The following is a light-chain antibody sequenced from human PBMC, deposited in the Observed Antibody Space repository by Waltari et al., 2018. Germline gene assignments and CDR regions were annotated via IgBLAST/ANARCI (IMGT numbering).Light chain of an antibody. CDR1: QIFTNL. V-gene: IGKV1-5*03. J-gene: IGKJ2*01. CDR3: QQYDNYPYT. CDR2: KAS. Sequence: DIQMTQSPSTLSASVGDRVTIPCRASQIFTNLLAWYQQKPGEAPKLLFYKASTLDMGVPSRFSGSGSGTEFTLTISSLQPDDFATYYCQQYDNYPYTFGQGTKLEIK.